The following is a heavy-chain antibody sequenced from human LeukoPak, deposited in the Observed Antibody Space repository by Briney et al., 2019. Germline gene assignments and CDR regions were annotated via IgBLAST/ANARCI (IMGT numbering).Heavy chain of an antibody. D-gene: IGHD3-10*01. Sequence: GGSLRLSCEASGFMFDDYGMSWVRQAPGKGLEWVSGISWNGGTTGYADSVKGRFTISRDNAKDSLYLQMDSLRGEDTALYQCVRDRTMVRGVMGDAFDVWGQGTMVTVSS. CDR1: GFMFDDYG. J-gene: IGHJ3*01. CDR2: ISWNGGTT. CDR3: VRDRTMVRGVMGDAFDV. V-gene: IGHV3-20*01.